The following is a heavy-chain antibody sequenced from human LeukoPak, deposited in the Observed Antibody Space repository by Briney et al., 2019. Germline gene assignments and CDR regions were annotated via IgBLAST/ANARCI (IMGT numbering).Heavy chain of an antibody. V-gene: IGHV1-2*02. CDR3: ARGRITMIVVVIRDNWFDP. D-gene: IGHD3-22*01. CDR1: GYTFTGYY. J-gene: IGHJ5*02. CDR2: INPNSGGT. Sequence: APVKVSCKASGYTFTGYYMHWVRQAPGQGLEWMGWINPNSGGTNYAQKFQGRVTMTRDTSISTAYMELSRLRSDDTAVYYCARGRITMIVVVIRDNWFDPWGQGTLVTVSS.